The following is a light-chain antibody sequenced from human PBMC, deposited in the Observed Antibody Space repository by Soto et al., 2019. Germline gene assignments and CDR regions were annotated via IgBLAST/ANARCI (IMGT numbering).Light chain of an antibody. J-gene: IGKJ1*01. CDR1: QSVLSSSNNLNY. CDR3: QRYYNTPPT. CDR2: WAS. V-gene: IGKV4-1*01. Sequence: DIVMTQSPDSLAVSLGERATINCKSSQSVLSSSNNLNYLAWYQQKPGQPPKLLLYWASTRESGVPNRFSGSGSGTDFTLTISSLQAEDVAVYYCQRYYNTPPTFGQGTKVEIK.